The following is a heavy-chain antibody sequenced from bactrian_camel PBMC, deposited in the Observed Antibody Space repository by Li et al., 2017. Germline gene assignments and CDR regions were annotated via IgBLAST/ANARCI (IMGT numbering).Heavy chain of an antibody. V-gene: IGHV3S55*01. CDR3: AAEDQAPWDMGWICNYNS. CDR2: FHSYGSM. Sequence: HVQLVESGGGSVQAGGSLTLSCAASGITYNPYCMGWFRQAPGNEREVVARFHSYGSMGYADSVKGRFTISKDNAKNTLYLRMDNLKPEDTVLYTFAAEDQAPWDMGWICNYNSWGQGTQVTVS. D-gene: IGHD3*01. CDR1: GITYNPYC. J-gene: IGHJ4*01.